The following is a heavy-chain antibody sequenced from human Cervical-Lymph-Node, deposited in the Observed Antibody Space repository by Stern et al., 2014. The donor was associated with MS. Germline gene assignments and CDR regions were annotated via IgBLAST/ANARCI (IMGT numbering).Heavy chain of an antibody. CDR3: ATEGGNWGYFDL. V-gene: IGHV1-69*01. CDR1: GGPFRRHT. CDR2: INPIFNAA. D-gene: IGHD7-27*01. Sequence: QVQLVESGAEVKKPGSSVKLSCKASGGPFRRHTISWLRQAPGQGLEWMGGINPIFNAAKNSQKFQDRLTIIVDESTNTAYMELSSLRSEDTAVYYCATEGGNWGYFDLWGSGTLVTVSS. J-gene: IGHJ2*01.